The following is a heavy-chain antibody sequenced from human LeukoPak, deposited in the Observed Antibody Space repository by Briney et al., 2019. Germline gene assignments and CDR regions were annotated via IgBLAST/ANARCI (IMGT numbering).Heavy chain of an antibody. Sequence: GGSLRLSCAASGFTFSSYGMHWVRQAPGKGLEWVAFIRYDGSNKYYADSVKSRFTISRDNSKNTLYLQMNSLRAEDTAVYYCAKDRNVVVVAATADYWGQGALVSVSS. CDR3: AKDRNVVVVAATADY. J-gene: IGHJ4*02. CDR2: IRYDGSNK. V-gene: IGHV3-30*02. D-gene: IGHD2-15*01. CDR1: GFTFSSYG.